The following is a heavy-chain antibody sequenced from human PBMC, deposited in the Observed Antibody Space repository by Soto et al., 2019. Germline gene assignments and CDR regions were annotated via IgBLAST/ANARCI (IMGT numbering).Heavy chain of an antibody. D-gene: IGHD3-10*01. J-gene: IGHJ4*02. CDR2: ISSSSRDT. CDR1: GFNFSDYY. V-gene: IGHV3-11*06. CDR3: ARWFDALTTSDS. Sequence: GGSLRLSWAGSGFNFSDYYMTWIRQAPGKGLEWISYISSSSRDTEYADSVKGRFMISRDNAKRSLSLQMNSLRVEDTAVYYCARWFDALTTSDSWGQGTLVPASS.